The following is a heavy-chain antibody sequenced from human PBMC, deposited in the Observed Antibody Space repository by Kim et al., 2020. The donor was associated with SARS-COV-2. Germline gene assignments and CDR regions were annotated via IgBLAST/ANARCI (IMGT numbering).Heavy chain of an antibody. CDR2: ISHSGST. J-gene: IGHJ6*02. Sequence: SETLSLTCAVYGGSFSGYYWRWIRQSPGKGLEWIGEISHSGSTNYNPSLKSRVTISVETSHNQLFLKLTSVTAADTAVDYCGRGASYYYYHALAVWGPGT. CDR1: GGSFSGYY. D-gene: IGHD3-10*01. CDR3: GRGASYYYYHALAV. V-gene: IGHV4-34*01.